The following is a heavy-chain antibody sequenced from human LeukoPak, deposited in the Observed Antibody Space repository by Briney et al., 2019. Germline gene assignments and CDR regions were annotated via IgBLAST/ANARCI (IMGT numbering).Heavy chain of an antibody. Sequence: GGSLRLSCAASGFTVSSNYMSWVRQAPGKGLEWVSVIYSGGSTYYADSVKGRFTISRDNSKNTLYLQMNSLRAEDTAVYYCARGRVYSGYDFVYYYYMDVWGKGTTVTVS. CDR2: IYSGGST. V-gene: IGHV3-53*01. D-gene: IGHD5-12*01. CDR3: ARGRVYSGYDFVYYYYMDV. J-gene: IGHJ6*03. CDR1: GFTVSSNY.